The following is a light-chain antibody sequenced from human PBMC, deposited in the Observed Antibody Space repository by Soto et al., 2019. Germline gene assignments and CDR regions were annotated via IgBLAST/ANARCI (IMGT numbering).Light chain of an antibody. J-gene: IGKJ2*01. CDR2: GAT. Sequence: EIVVTQSPGTLSLSPGERATLSCRASQSVRGSYLAWYRQKPGQAPRLLIYGATSRATGIPDRFSGSGSGTDFTLTISRLEPEDFAVYYCQQYDSTPLYTFGQGTKVDIK. V-gene: IGKV3-20*01. CDR1: QSVRGSY. CDR3: QQYDSTPLYT.